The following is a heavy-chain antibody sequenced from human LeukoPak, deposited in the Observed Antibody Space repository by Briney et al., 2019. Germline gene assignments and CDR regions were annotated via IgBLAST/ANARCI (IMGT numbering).Heavy chain of an antibody. Sequence: GRSLRLSCAASGFTFSSYGMHWVRQAPGKGLEWVAVIWYDGSNKYYADSVKGRFTISRDNSKNTLYLQMNSLRAEDTAVYYCARLARIAASGTAWGDYWGQGTLSPSPQ. CDR1: GFTFSSYG. CDR3: ARLARIAASGTAWGDY. D-gene: IGHD6-13*01. V-gene: IGHV3-33*01. CDR2: IWYDGSNK. J-gene: IGHJ4*02.